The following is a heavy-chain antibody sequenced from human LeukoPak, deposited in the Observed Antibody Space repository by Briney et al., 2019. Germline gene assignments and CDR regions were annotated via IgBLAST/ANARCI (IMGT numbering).Heavy chain of an antibody. D-gene: IGHD3-9*01. CDR2: ISYDGSNK. J-gene: IGHJ4*02. V-gene: IGHV3-30*18. Sequence: GRSLRPSCAAFGFTFSSYAVHWVRQAPGKGLEWVAVISYDGSNKYYADSVKGRFTISRDNSKNTLYLQMNSLRAEDTAVYYCAKGLRYSDNWGEGTLVTVSS. CDR1: GFTFSSYA. CDR3: AKGLRYSDN.